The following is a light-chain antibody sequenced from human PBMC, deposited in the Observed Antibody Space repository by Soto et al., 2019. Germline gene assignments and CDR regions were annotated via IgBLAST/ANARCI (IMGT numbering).Light chain of an antibody. Sequence: DIQMTQSPSTLSASVGDRVTITCRASQSISSWLAWYQQKPGKAPKLLIYDASSLESGVPSRFSGSGSGTEFPLTISRLQPDDFATYYCQQYNSYSFGQGTKLEIK. J-gene: IGKJ2*01. CDR2: DAS. CDR3: QQYNSYS. V-gene: IGKV1-5*01. CDR1: QSISSW.